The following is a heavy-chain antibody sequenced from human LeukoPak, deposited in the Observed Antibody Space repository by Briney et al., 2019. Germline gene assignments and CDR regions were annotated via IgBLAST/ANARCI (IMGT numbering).Heavy chain of an antibody. CDR2: IKRDGNEK. Sequence: PGGSLRLSCAASGFTFSNYWMSWVRQAPGKGLEWVANIKRDGNEKNYVDSVRGRFSISRDNAKNSLYLQMDRLRAEDTAVYYCAKEGAYPIITYDSWGQGALVTVSS. V-gene: IGHV3-7*01. J-gene: IGHJ5*01. CDR3: AKEGAYPIITYDS. D-gene: IGHD3-10*01. CDR1: GFTFSNYW.